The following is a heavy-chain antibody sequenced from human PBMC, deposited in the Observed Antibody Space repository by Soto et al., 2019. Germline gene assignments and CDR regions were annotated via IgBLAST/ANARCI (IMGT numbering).Heavy chain of an antibody. CDR3: AREGGRGSNDAFDI. V-gene: IGHV1-18*04. Sequence: QVLVVQSGAEVKKPGASVKVSCKTSGYKFTNYHISWVRQAPGQGPEWMGWVSGFNGETNYVQNPKGRVTMTTDTSTSTAYMELRSLRFDDTAIYYCAREGGRGSNDAFDIWGQGTMVTVSS. CDR1: GYKFTNYH. J-gene: IGHJ3*02. CDR2: VSGFNGET. D-gene: IGHD3-16*01.